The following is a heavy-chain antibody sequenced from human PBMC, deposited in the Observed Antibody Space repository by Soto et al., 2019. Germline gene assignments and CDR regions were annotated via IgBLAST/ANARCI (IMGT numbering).Heavy chain of an antibody. D-gene: IGHD3-22*01. Sequence: AVKVSCKASGGTFSSYAISWLRQAPGQGLEWMGGIIPIFGTANYAQKFQGRVTITADKSTSTAYMELSSLRSEDTAVYYCARVNRLDNAFDYWGQGTLVTVSS. CDR3: ARVNRLDNAFDY. J-gene: IGHJ4*02. V-gene: IGHV1-69*06. CDR1: GGTFSSYA. CDR2: IIPIFGTA.